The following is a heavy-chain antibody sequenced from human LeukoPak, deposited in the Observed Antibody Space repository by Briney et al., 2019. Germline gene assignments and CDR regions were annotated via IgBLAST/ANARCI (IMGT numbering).Heavy chain of an antibody. CDR2: ISYDGSNK. D-gene: IGHD3-10*01. J-gene: IGHJ6*02. CDR3: AKDSSSGSSYYFHGMDV. Sequence: GGSLRLSCAASGFTFSAYGIHWVRQAPGKGLEWVAVISYDGSNKYYVDFVKGRFTISRDNSKNTLYLQMNSLRAEDTAVYLCAKDSSSGSSYYFHGMDVWGQGTTVIVS. CDR1: GFTFSAYG. V-gene: IGHV3-30*18.